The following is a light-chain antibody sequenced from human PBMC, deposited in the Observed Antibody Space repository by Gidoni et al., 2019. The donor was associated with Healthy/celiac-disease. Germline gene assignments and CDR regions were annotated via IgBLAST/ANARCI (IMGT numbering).Light chain of an antibody. V-gene: IGKV1-39*01. CDR1: QSISSY. CDR3: QQSYSTPRT. J-gene: IGKJ1*01. CDR2: ASS. Sequence: DIQMTQSPSSRSASVGDRVTITCRANQSISSYLTWHQKKPGKAPKLLIYASSSLQSGVPSWFSGSGAGTFFTLTISILQPEYFATYYCQQSYSTPRTFGQGTKVEIK.